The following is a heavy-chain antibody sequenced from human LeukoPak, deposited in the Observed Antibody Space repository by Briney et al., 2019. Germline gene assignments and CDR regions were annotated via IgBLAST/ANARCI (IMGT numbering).Heavy chain of an antibody. J-gene: IGHJ3*02. CDR2: IYNSANT. D-gene: IGHD5-12*01. V-gene: IGHV4-39*01. CDR1: GDSISRSSYC. Sequence: SETLSLTCTVSGDSISRSSYCGDWVRKPPGKGLEWIGNIYNSANTHYNPSLKTRITMSVDTSKNQFSLKLNSVTAADTGIYYCARHSRSAYTGYENAFDIWGQGTMVTVSS. CDR3: ARHSRSAYTGYENAFDI.